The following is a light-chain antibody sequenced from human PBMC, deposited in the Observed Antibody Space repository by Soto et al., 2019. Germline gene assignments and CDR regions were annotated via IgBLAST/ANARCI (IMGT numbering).Light chain of an antibody. CDR3: HQYASSPRT. J-gene: IGKJ1*01. Sequence: EIVLTQSPGTLSLSPGERATLFCRASQSFTTSQLAWYQQKPGQAPRVLIFGASSRATGIPDRFSGSGAGTVFTLTIGRLEPEYSAVYYCHQYASSPRTFGQGTTVEIK. V-gene: IGKV3-20*01. CDR1: QSFTTSQ. CDR2: GAS.